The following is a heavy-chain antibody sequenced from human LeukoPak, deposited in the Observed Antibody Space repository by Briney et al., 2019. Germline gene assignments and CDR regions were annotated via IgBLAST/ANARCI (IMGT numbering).Heavy chain of an antibody. Sequence: LSGGSLRLSCAASGFTFSSYWISWVRQAPGKGLEWVANIKQEGSEKYYVDSVKGRFTISRDNAKNSLYLQMNSLRAEDTAVYYCARDWSTAMVTGGDFDYWGQGTLVTVPS. CDR3: ARDWSTAMVTGGDFDY. V-gene: IGHV3-7*01. CDR1: GFTFSSYW. D-gene: IGHD5-18*01. J-gene: IGHJ4*02. CDR2: IKQEGSEK.